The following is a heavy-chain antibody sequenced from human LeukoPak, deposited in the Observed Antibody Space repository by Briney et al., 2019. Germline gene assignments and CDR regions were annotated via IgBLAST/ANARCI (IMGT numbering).Heavy chain of an antibody. CDR1: XSYY. Sequence: XSYYWGWVRQPPGKGLEWIGSIYYSGSTYCTPSLNSPFTISLDTSNIPFSLKLSSVTAADTAVYYCARRGSYCSSTRCYYYYYGMDVWGQGTTVTVSS. CDR2: IYYSGST. V-gene: IGHV4-39*02. D-gene: IGHD2-2*01. J-gene: IGHJ6*02. CDR3: ARRGSYCSSTRCYYYYYGMDV.